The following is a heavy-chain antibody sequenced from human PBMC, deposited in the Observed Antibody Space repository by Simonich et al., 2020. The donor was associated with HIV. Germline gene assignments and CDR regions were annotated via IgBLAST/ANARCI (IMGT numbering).Heavy chain of an antibody. D-gene: IGHD2-15*01. CDR1: GFTFSSYS. CDR2: ISKRSRNI. Sequence: EVQLVESGWGLVKPGGSLRLSCAASGFTFSSYSMNWVGQATGKGLEWVSSISKRSRNIYYADSVKGRFTISRDNAKNSLYLQMNSLRAEDTAVYYCARDPGASWWANYYYYMDVWGKGTTVTVSS. V-gene: IGHV3-21*01. CDR3: ARDPGASWWANYYYYMDV. J-gene: IGHJ6*03.